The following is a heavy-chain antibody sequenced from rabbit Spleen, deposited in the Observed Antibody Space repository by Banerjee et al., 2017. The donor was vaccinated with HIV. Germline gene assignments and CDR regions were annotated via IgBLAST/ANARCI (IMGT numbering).Heavy chain of an antibody. D-gene: IGHD4-1*01. J-gene: IGHJ3*01. CDR3: ARVSETSGWGEDL. CDR1: GSAFNSVYD. V-gene: IGHV1S45*01. Sequence: QEQLVESGGGLVQPEGSLTPTCTASGSAFNSVYDMCWVRQAPGKGLEWIGYIYSTIYYTYYATWAKGRFTISKTSSTTVTLQMTSLTVADTATYFCARVSETSGWGEDLWGQATLVTVS. CDR2: IYSTIYYT.